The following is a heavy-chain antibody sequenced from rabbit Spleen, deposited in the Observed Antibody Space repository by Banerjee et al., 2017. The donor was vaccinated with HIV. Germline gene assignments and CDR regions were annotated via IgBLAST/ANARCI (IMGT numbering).Heavy chain of an antibody. J-gene: IGHJ6*01. CDR3: ARDTGSSFSTYGMDL. D-gene: IGHD8-1*01. V-gene: IGHV1S40*01. Sequence: QSLEESGGALVTPGAYLTLTCIASGVYFSGDSYMCWGRQAPGEGLEWIVCIDTGSSGFTYFASWARGRFTISKSSSTAVTLQMTSLTVADTATYFCARDTGSSFSTYGMDLWGPGTLVTVS. CDR1: GVYFSGDSY. CDR2: IDTGSSGFT.